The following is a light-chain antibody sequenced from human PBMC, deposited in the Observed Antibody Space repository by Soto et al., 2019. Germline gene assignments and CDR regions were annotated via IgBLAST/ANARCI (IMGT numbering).Light chain of an antibody. Sequence: HSALTQPASVSGSPGQSLSISCTGASSDVGRYNLVSLYQQHPGKAXKLMIYXXSKRPSGVSHRFSGSRSGNTAPLTISGLQAEDEADYYCCSYAGTDYVFGTGTKVTVL. CDR2: XXS. CDR3: CSYAGTDYV. V-gene: IGLV2-23*02. CDR1: SSDVGRYNL. J-gene: IGLJ1*01.